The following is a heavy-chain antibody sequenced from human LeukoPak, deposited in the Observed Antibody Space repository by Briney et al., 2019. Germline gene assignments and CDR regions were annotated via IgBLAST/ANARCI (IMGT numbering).Heavy chain of an antibody. CDR1: GYTFTGYY. V-gene: IGHV1-2*02. Sequence: ASLKVSCKASGYTFTGYYIHWVRQAPGQGLEWMGWINPKRGDTDYAQRFQGRITMARDTSMSTAFMELYSLTSGDTAVYYCVRDIAGSEYDNSGVYWGQGTLATVS. D-gene: IGHD3-22*01. CDR3: VRDIAGSEYDNSGVY. J-gene: IGHJ4*02. CDR2: INPKRGDT.